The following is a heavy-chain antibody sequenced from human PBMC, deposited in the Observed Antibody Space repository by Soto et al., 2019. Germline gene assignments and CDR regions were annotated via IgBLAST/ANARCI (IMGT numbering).Heavy chain of an antibody. D-gene: IGHD5-18*01. CDR2: ISYDGSNK. V-gene: IGHV3-30*18. J-gene: IGHJ4*01. CDR1: GFTFSSYG. Sequence: GGSLRLCCTASGFTFSSYGMHWVRQAPGKGLELVAVISYDGSNKYYADSVKGRFTISRDNSNNTLYLQMNSLRAEDTAVYYCAKIRYSDVTVGSDYWGHGTLDTVSS. CDR3: AKIRYSDVTVGSDY.